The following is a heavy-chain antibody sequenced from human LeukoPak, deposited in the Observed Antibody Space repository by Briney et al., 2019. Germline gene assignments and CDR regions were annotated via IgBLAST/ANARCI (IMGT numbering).Heavy chain of an antibody. CDR2: ICTSGST. Sequence: SQTLSLTCTVSGGSISSGSYYWSWIRQPAGKGLEWIGRICTSGSTNYNPSLKSRVTISVDTSKNQFSLKLSSVTAADTAVYYCASGGVVPATYYYYYYMDVWGKGTTVTVSS. V-gene: IGHV4-61*02. D-gene: IGHD2-2*01. J-gene: IGHJ6*03. CDR3: ASGGVVPATYYYYYYMDV. CDR1: GGSISSGSYY.